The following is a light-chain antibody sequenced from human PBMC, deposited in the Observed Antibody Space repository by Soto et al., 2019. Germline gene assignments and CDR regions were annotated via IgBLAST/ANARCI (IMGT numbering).Light chain of an antibody. J-gene: IGKJ5*01. CDR2: GAS. Sequence: EVVMTQPPATLSVSPGERATLSCRASESVSTNLAWYQQRPGQAPRLVIYGASTRATGIPARFSGGGSGTEFTLTISSLQSEDFAVYYCQQYHSWPPITFGQGTRLEIK. CDR3: QQYHSWPPIT. V-gene: IGKV3-15*01. CDR1: ESVSTN.